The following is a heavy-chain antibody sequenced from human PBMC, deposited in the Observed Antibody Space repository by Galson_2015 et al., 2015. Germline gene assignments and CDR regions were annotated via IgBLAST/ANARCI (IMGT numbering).Heavy chain of an antibody. D-gene: IGHD3/OR15-3a*01. CDR1: GFTLSSYS. Sequence: SLRLSCAASGFTLSSYSMNWVRQAPGKGLERVSYISSTGGTIYYADSVKGRFTISRDNAKNSLYLQMNSLRDEDTAVYYCARRDSRTGYYTFDYWGQGTLVTVSS. CDR3: ARRDSRTGYYTFDY. V-gene: IGHV3-48*02. J-gene: IGHJ4*02. CDR2: ISSTGGTI.